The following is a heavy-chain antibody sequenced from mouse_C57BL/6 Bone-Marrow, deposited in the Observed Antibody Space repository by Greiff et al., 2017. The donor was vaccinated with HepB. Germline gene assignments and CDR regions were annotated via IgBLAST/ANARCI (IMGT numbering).Heavy chain of an antibody. CDR3: TGREAYYYGSSPYYFDY. CDR1: GYTFTDYE. D-gene: IGHD1-1*01. V-gene: IGHV1-15*01. Sequence: QVHLKQSGAELVRPGASVTLSCKASGYTFTDYEMHWVKQTPVHGLEWIGAIDPETGGTAYNQKFKGKAILTADKSSSTAYMELRSLTSEDSAVYYCTGREAYYYGSSPYYFDYWGQGTTLTVSS. J-gene: IGHJ2*01. CDR2: IDPETGGT.